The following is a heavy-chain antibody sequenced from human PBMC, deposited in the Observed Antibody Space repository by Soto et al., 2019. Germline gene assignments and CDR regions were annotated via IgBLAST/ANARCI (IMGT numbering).Heavy chain of an antibody. CDR1: GFTFSSYW. Sequence: PGGSLRLSCAASGFTFSSYWMSWVRQAPGKGLEWVANINQDGSEKYYVDSVKGRFTISRDNAKNSLYLQMNSLRAEDTAVYYYARDLTRTPGGHAAFDIWGQGTMVTVSS. CDR3: ARDLTRTPGGHAAFDI. D-gene: IGHD4-17*01. J-gene: IGHJ3*02. V-gene: IGHV3-7*01. CDR2: INQDGSEK.